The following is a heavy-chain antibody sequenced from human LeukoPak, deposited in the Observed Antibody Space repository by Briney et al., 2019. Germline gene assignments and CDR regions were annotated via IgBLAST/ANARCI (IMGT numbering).Heavy chain of an antibody. D-gene: IGHD6-19*01. CDR2: ISYDGSNK. J-gene: IGHJ4*02. CDR1: GFTFSSYA. V-gene: IGHV3-30*04. Sequence: GALRLSCAASGFTFSSYAMHWVRQAPGKGLEWVALISYDGSNKYYADSVKGRFTISRDNSKNTLYLQMNSLRAEDTAVYYCAESGSGWLPSNWGQGTLVTVSS. CDR3: AESGSGWLPSN.